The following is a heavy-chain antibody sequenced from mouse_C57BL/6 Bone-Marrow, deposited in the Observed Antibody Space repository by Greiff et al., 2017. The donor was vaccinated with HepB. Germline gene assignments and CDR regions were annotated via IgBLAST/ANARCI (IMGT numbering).Heavy chain of an antibody. CDR2: LYPGSGSP. Sequence: VQLQQPGAELVKPGASVKMSCKASGYTFTSYWITWVKQRPGQGLEWIGDLYPGSGSPNYNEKFKSKATLTVDTSSSTAYMQLSSLTSEDSAVYYCARSYYGSFAYWGQGTLVTVSA. D-gene: IGHD1-1*01. CDR3: ARSYYGSFAY. J-gene: IGHJ3*01. CDR1: GYTFTSYW. V-gene: IGHV1-55*01.